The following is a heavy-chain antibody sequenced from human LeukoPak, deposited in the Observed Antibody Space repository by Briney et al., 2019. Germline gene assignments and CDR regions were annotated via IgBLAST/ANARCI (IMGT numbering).Heavy chain of an antibody. CDR2: FYPGDSDP. CDR1: GXSFTIYW. CDR3: VRRSTQWLVY. J-gene: IGHJ4*02. V-gene: IGHV5-51*01. D-gene: IGHD6-19*01. Sequence: GASLNTSRMGSGXSFTIYWSGGVPQMPGKGMEWMGDFYPGDSDPRYSPSFQGQVSISADKSISTAYLQWSSLKASDTAMYYCVRRSTQWLVYWGQGTLVTVSS.